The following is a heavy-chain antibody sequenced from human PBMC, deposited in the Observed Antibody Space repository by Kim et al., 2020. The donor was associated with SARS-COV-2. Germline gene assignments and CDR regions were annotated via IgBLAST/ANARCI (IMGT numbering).Heavy chain of an antibody. CDR1: GGSISSYY. Sequence: SETLSLTCTVSGGSISSYYWSWIRQPPGKGLEWIGYIYYSGSTNYNPSLKSRVTISVDTSKNQFSLKLSSVTAADTAVYYCASLPTPQVGWDDWGQGTLVTVSP. CDR2: IYYSGST. CDR3: ASLPTPQVGWDD. V-gene: IGHV4-59*13. D-gene: IGHD1-26*01. J-gene: IGHJ4*02.